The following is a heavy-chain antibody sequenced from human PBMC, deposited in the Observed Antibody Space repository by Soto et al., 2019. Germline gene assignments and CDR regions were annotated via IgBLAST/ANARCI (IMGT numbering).Heavy chain of an antibody. CDR3: ARSIEYSSSSGENWFDP. CDR1: GYSFTSYW. J-gene: IGHJ5*02. V-gene: IGHV5-10-1*01. Sequence: PGESLKISCKGSGYSFTSYWISWVRQMPGKGLEWMGRIDPSDSYTNYSPSFQGHVTISADKSISTAYLQWSSLKASDTAMYYCARSIEYSSSSGENWFDPWGQGTLVTVSS. CDR2: IDPSDSYT. D-gene: IGHD6-6*01.